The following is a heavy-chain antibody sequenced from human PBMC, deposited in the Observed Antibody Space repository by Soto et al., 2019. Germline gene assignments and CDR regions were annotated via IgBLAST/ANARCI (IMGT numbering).Heavy chain of an antibody. Sequence: PSETLSLTCTVSGGSISSSSYYWCWIRHPPGKGLEWIGSIYYSGSTYYNPSLKSRVTISVDTSKNQFSLKLSSVTAADTAVYYCARGLTLSIVVVVAATQLTGGQWFDPWGQGTLVTVSS. V-gene: IGHV4-39*07. CDR1: GGSISSSSYY. J-gene: IGHJ5*02. CDR3: ARGLTLSIVVVVAATQLTGGQWFDP. CDR2: IYYSGST. D-gene: IGHD2-15*01.